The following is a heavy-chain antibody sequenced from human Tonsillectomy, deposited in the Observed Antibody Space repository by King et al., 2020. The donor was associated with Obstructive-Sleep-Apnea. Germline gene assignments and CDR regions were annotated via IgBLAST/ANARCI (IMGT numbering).Heavy chain of an antibody. Sequence: VQLVESGAEVKKPGESLNISCTGSGYSFTTYWIGWVRHMPGKGLEWMGIIYPGDSDTRYSPSFQGQVTISADKSISTAYLQWSSLKASDTAIYYCARSLTTSSSPPASCGHGTLVTVSA. CDR3: ARSLTTSSSPPAS. D-gene: IGHD6-19*01. V-gene: IGHV5-51*01. CDR2: IYPGDSDT. CDR1: GYSFTTYW. J-gene: IGHJ5*01.